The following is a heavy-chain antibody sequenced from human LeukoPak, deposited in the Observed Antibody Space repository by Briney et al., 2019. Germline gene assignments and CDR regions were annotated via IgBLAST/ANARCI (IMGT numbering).Heavy chain of an antibody. V-gene: IGHV3-30*02. CDR1: GFIFSNYG. CDR3: ARESPLITMVRGPIDYFDY. Sequence: GGSLRLSCTTSGFIFSNYGMHWVRQAPGKGLEWVAFIRHDGSNKYYADSVKGRCTISRDNSKKTVYLQMNSLRAEDTAVYYCARESPLITMVRGPIDYFDYWGQGTLVTVSS. J-gene: IGHJ4*02. CDR2: IRHDGSNK. D-gene: IGHD3-10*01.